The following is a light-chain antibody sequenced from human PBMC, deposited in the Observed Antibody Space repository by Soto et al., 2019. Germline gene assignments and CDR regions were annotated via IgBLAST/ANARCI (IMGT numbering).Light chain of an antibody. J-gene: IGKJ1*01. CDR3: QQYYNWPRT. V-gene: IGKV3-15*01. CDR2: GAS. Sequence: IGVSLSPGTLSLYPGDTATLSCRASQSLGSDLAWYQQKPGQAPRLLIFGASARPTGIPARISGSGSGTEFTLTISSLRSEDFAVYFCQQYYNWPRTFGQGTKVDNK. CDR1: QSLGSD.